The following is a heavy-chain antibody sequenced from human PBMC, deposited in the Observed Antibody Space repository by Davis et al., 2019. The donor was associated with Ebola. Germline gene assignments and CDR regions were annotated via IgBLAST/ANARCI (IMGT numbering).Heavy chain of an antibody. D-gene: IGHD5-18*01. Sequence: SETLSLTCTVSGGSVSSGGYYWSWIRQPPGKGLEWIGEINHSGSTNYNPSLKSRVTISVDTSKNQFSLKLSSVTAADTAVYYCARGRRYSYGPPRYWGQGTLVTVSS. J-gene: IGHJ4*02. CDR1: GGSVSSGGYY. V-gene: IGHV4-61*08. CDR3: ARGRRYSYGPPRY. CDR2: INHSGST.